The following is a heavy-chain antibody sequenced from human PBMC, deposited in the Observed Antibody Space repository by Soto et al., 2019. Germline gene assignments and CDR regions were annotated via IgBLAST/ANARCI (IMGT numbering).Heavy chain of an antibody. CDR2: IYYSGST. D-gene: IGHD5-18*01. CDR1: GGSISSYD. V-gene: IGHV4-59*01. J-gene: IGHJ4*02. CDR3: ARADTAMDLPDY. Sequence: SETLSLTCTVSGGSISSYDWSWIRQPPGKGLEWIGYIYYSGSTNYNPSLKSRVTISVDTSKNQFSLKLSSVTAADTAVYYCARADTAMDLPDYWGQGTLVTVSS.